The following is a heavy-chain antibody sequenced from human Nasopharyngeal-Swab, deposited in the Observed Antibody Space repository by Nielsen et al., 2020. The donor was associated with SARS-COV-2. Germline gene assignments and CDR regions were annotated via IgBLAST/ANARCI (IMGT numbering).Heavy chain of an antibody. CDR3: ARDPPPPYYDILTGYYRGYYGMDV. V-gene: IGHV7-4-1*02. Sequence: ASVKVSCKASGYTFTSYAMNWVRQAPGQGLEWTGWINTNTGNPTYAQGFTGRFVFSLDTSVSTAYLQISSLKAEDTAVYYCARDPPPPYYDILTGYYRGYYGMDVWGQGTTVTVSS. D-gene: IGHD3-9*01. CDR1: GYTFTSYA. CDR2: INTNTGNP. J-gene: IGHJ6*02.